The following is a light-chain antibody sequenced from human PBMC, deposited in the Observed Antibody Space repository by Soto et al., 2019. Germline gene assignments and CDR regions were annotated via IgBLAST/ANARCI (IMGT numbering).Light chain of an antibody. CDR1: QSFLHSNGYNY. CDR2: LGS. Sequence: EIVMTMSPGILSVSPGERATVSCRSSQSFLHSNGYNYVDWYLQKPGQSPQLLIYLGSNRASGVPDRFSGSGSGTDFTLKISRVEAEDVGVYFCMQALQTPWTFGQGTKV. V-gene: IGKV2-28*01. CDR3: MQALQTPWT. J-gene: IGKJ1*01.